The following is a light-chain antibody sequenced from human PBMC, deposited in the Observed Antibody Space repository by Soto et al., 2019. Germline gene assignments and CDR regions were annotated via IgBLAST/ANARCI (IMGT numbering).Light chain of an antibody. Sequence: ILMTQSPSSLSASVGDRVTITCRASQSISSYLNWYQQKPGKAPKLLIYAASSLQSGVPSRFSGSGSGTDFTLTISSLQPEDFATYYCQQSYSKTFGQGTKVDIK. J-gene: IGKJ1*01. CDR1: QSISSY. CDR2: AAS. CDR3: QQSYSKT. V-gene: IGKV1-39*01.